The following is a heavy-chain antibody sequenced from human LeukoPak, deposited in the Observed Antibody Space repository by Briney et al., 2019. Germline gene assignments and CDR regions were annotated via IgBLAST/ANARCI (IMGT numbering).Heavy chain of an antibody. D-gene: IGHD2-2*02. CDR1: GYTFTNFG. J-gene: IGHJ5*02. CDR3: AMKKGGFCSSSSCYSHNRFDP. Sequence: ASVNVSCKASGYTFTNFGISWVRQAPGQGLEWMGWISAYNGNTNYAQKLQGRVTMTTDTSTSTAYMELRGLRSDDTAVYYCAMKKGGFCSSSSCYSHNRFDPWGQGTLVTVSS. V-gene: IGHV1-18*01. CDR2: ISAYNGNT.